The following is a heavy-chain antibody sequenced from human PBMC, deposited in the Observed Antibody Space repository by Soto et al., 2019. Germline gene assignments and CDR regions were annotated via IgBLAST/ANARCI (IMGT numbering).Heavy chain of an antibody. J-gene: IGHJ6*02. CDR3: ARDGYCISTSCYFLPDV. CDR2: ISSSSTTI. D-gene: IGHD2-2*03. Sequence: GGSLRPSRVSPGFTLSTYWMNWVPQAPGKGLEWVSFISSSSTTIYYADSVKGRFTISRDNAKNSLYLQMNSLRDEDTALYYCARDGYCISTSCYFLPDVWGQGTTVTVSS. CDR1: GFTLSTYW. V-gene: IGHV3-48*02.